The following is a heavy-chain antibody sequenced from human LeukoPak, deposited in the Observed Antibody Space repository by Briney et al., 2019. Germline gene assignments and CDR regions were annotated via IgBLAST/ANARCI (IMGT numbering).Heavy chain of an antibody. Sequence: ASVKVSCKASGFTSTSSAMQWVRQARGQRLEWIGWIVVGSGNTNYAQKFQERVTITRDMSTSTAYMELSSLRSEDTAVYYCAAALYGVNAFDIWGQGTMVTVSS. CDR3: AAALYGVNAFDI. V-gene: IGHV1-58*02. J-gene: IGHJ3*02. CDR2: IVVGSGNT. CDR1: GFTSTSSA. D-gene: IGHD4-17*01.